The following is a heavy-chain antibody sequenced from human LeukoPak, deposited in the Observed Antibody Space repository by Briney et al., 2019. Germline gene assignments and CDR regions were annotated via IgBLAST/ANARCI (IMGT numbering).Heavy chain of an antibody. D-gene: IGHD3-9*01. J-gene: IGHJ5*02. CDR3: ARGDYDILTGYSKYNWSDP. Sequence: GASVKVSCKASGYTFTSYDINWVRQATGQGLEWMGWMNPNSGNTGYAQKFQGRVTMTRNTSISTAYMELSSLRSEDTAVYYCARGDYDILTGYSKYNWSDPWGQGTLVTVSS. CDR1: GYTFTSYD. CDR2: MNPNSGNT. V-gene: IGHV1-8*01.